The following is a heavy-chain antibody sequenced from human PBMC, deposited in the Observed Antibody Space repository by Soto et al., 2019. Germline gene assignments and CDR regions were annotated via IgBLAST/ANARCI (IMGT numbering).Heavy chain of an antibody. V-gene: IGHV3-33*01. D-gene: IGHD4-17*01. CDR1: AFIFSGYG. Sequence: SGGSLRLSCAASAFIFSGYGMHWVRQAPGKGLEWVAVIYYDGSNKYYADSVKGRFTISRDNSRNTLYLQMNNLRVEDTAVYFCARDRAMGTTSVYYWGQGTLVTVSS. J-gene: IGHJ4*02. CDR3: ARDRAMGTTSVYY. CDR2: IYYDGSNK.